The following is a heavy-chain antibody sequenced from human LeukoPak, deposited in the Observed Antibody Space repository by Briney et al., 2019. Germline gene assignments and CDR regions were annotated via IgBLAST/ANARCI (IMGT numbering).Heavy chain of an antibody. J-gene: IGHJ4*02. Sequence: SETLSLSCTVSGGSISSGDYYWSWIRQPPGKGLEWIGYIYYSGSTYYNPSLKIRVTISVDTSKNQFSLKLSSVTAADTSVYYCARGTDSSGYFAPLDYWGQGTLVTVSS. CDR2: IYYSGST. CDR1: GGSISSGDYY. CDR3: ARGTDSSGYFAPLDY. D-gene: IGHD3-22*01. V-gene: IGHV4-30-4*01.